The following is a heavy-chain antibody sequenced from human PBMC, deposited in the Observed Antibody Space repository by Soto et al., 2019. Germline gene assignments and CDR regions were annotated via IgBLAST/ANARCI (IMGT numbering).Heavy chain of an antibody. CDR1: GFTFSSDG. CDR2: ISYDGSYQ. CDR3: AKDEISKTIRGDAFNF. V-gene: IGHV3-30*18. D-gene: IGHD1-7*01. Sequence: SLRLSCAASGFTFSSDGMHWVRQAPGKGLEWMAVISYDGSYQYYVDSVKGRFTISRDNSKNTLYLQMNSLRAEDTAVYYCAKDEISKTIRGDAFNFWGQGTMVTVSS. J-gene: IGHJ3*01.